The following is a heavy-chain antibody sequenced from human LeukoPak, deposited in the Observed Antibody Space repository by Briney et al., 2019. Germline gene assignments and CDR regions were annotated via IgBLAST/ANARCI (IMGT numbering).Heavy chain of an antibody. CDR3: ARSLGVVAPYYYYYGMDV. CDR2: IKQDGSEK. J-gene: IGHJ6*02. D-gene: IGHD3-3*01. V-gene: IGHV3-7*01. CDR1: GFTFSSYW. Sequence: GGSLRLSCAASGFTFSSYWMSWVRQAPGKGLEWVANIKQDGSEKHYVDSVKGRFTISRDNAQNSLYLQMNSLRAEDTAVYYCARSLGVVAPYYYYYGMDVGGQGTTVTV.